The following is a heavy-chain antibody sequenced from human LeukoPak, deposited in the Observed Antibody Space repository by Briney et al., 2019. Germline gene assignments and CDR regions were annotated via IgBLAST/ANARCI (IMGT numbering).Heavy chain of an antibody. Sequence: GGSLRLSCAASGFTFSSYAMSWVRQAPGKGLEWVSAISGSGGSTYYADSVKGRFTISRDNSKNTLYLQMNSLRAEDTAVYYCAKTPIGYCSSTSCSEDYYFDYWGQGTLVTVSS. J-gene: IGHJ4*02. V-gene: IGHV3-23*01. CDR3: AKTPIGYCSSTSCSEDYYFDY. CDR1: GFTFSSYA. CDR2: ISGSGGST. D-gene: IGHD2-2*01.